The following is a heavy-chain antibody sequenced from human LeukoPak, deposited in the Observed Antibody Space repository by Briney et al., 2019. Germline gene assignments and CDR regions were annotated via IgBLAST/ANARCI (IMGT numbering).Heavy chain of an antibody. CDR3: ARDRHYYDSSGYFDY. V-gene: IGHV3-33*01. Sequence: GGSLRLSCAASGFTFGSYGMHWVRQAPGKGLEWVAVIWYDGSNKYYADSVKGRFTISRDNSKNTLYLQMNSLRAEDTAVYYCARDRHYYDSSGYFDYWGQGTLVTVSS. CDR1: GFTFGSYG. CDR2: IWYDGSNK. J-gene: IGHJ4*02. D-gene: IGHD3-22*01.